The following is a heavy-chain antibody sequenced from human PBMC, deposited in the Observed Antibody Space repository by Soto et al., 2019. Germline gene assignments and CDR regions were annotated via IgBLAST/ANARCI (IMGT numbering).Heavy chain of an antibody. J-gene: IGHJ4*02. D-gene: IGHD6-25*01. V-gene: IGHV1-69*10. CDR1: GVTYNTFA. Sequence: GSSLKVSCKASGVTYNTFAVSWVRQAPGQGLEWMGGIIPVLGPAFYAQKFQGRVTITADKSTRTAYLELTSLRSEDTAVYYCVRAAKRYFDYWRQGTLATVYS. CDR3: VRAAKRYFDY. CDR2: IIPVLGPA.